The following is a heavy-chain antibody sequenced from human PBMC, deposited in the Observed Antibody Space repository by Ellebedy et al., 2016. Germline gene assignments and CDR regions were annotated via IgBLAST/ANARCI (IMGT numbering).Heavy chain of an antibody. V-gene: IGHV4-34*01. J-gene: IGHJ3*01. CDR3: ARDLPYSETNYWTGVFDL. CDR1: GGFLSGYF. D-gene: IGHD3/OR15-3a*01. Sequence: SETLSLTCTVSGGFLSGYFWTWIRQPPGKGLEWIGEINHRGNSSSNPSLKSRVTISVDTSKNQFSLKVTSVTAADTAVYYCARDLPYSETNYWTGVFDLWGQGTMVTVSS. CDR2: INHRGNS.